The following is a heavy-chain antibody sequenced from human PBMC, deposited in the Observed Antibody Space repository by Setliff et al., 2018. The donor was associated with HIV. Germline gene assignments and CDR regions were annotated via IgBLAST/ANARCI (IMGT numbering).Heavy chain of an antibody. Sequence: GSLRLSCAASGLSFSSYVMSWVRQAPGKGLEWVSGISGSGGSTYYADSVKGRFTISRDNSKNKVYLQMNNLRAEDTAVYYCATDSSGYYLGGFDYWGQGTLVTVS. CDR1: GLSFSSYV. J-gene: IGHJ4*02. CDR2: ISGSGGST. CDR3: ATDSSGYYLGGFDY. D-gene: IGHD3-22*01. V-gene: IGHV3-23*01.